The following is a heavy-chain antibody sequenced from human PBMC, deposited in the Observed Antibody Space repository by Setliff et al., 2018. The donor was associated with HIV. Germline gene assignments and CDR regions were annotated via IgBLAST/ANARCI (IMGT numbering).Heavy chain of an antibody. CDR1: GGSFSGYY. V-gene: IGHV4-34*01. Sequence: SETLSLTCAVYGGSFSGYYWSWIRQPPGKGLEWIGEVNHSGSTNYNPSLKSRVAMSLDTSKNQFSLKLRSVTAADTAVYYCARRRSSGWYHYFDYWGQGTLVTVSS. CDR3: ARRRSSGWYHYFDY. J-gene: IGHJ4*02. D-gene: IGHD6-19*01. CDR2: VNHSGST.